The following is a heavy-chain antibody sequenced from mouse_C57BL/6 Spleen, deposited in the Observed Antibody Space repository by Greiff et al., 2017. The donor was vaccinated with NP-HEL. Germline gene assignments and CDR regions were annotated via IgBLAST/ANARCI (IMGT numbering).Heavy chain of an antibody. CDR2: IYPSDSET. CDR3: ARGYGYGVGY. J-gene: IGHJ2*01. Sequence: QVQLQQPGAELVRPGSSVKLSCKASGYTFTSYWLDWVKQRPGQGLEWIGNIYPSDSETHYNQKFKDKATLTVDKSSSTAYMQLSSLTSEDSAVYYCARGYGYGVGYWGQGTTLTVSS. CDR1: GYTFTSYW. D-gene: IGHD2-2*01. V-gene: IGHV1-61*01.